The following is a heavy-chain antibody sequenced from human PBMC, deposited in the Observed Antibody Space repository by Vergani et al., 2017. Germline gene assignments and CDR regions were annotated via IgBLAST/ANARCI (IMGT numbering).Heavy chain of an antibody. J-gene: IGHJ4*02. D-gene: IGHD3-10*01. CDR2: ISSSSSYI. V-gene: IGHV3-21*01. CDR3: ARDWGPYGSGTHHR. Sequence: EVQLVESGGGLVQPGGSLRLSCAASGFTFSSYSMNWVRQAPGKGLEWVSSISSSSSYIYYADSVKGRFTISRDNAKNSLYLKMNSLRAEDTAVYYCARDWGPYGSGTHHRWGQGTLVTVSS. CDR1: GFTFSSYS.